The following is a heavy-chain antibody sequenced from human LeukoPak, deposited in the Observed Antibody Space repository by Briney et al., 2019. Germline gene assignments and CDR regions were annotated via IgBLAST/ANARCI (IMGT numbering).Heavy chain of an antibody. Sequence: ASVKVSCKASGYTFTSYYMHWVRQAPGQGLEWMGIINPSGGSTSYAQKFQGRVTMTRDMSTSTAYMELSSLRSEDTAVYYCARSRPYGSGSYYTPSPADPWGQGTLVTVSS. CDR3: ARSRPYGSGSYYTPSPADP. J-gene: IGHJ5*02. CDR2: INPSGGST. CDR1: GYTFTSYY. D-gene: IGHD3-10*01. V-gene: IGHV1-46*01.